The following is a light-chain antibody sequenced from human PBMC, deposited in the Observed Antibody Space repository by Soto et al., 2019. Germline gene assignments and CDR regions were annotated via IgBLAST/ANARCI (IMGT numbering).Light chain of an antibody. J-gene: IGLJ1*01. V-gene: IGLV2-14*03. Sequence: QSALTQPASVSGSPGHSITISCTGTSSDVGGYNYVSWYQQHPGKAPKLMIYDVRNRPSGVSNRFSGSKSGNTASLTISGLQAEDEADYYCQSYTSGRTPYVFGTGTKVTVL. CDR3: QSYTSGRTPYV. CDR1: SSDVGGYNY. CDR2: DVR.